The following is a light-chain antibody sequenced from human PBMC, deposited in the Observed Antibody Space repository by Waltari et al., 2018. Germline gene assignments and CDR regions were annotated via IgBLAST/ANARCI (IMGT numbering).Light chain of an antibody. J-gene: IGLJ2*01. Sequence: QSALTQPASVSGSPGPSITISCTGTSSDVGAYNYVSWYQQHPGKAPKLMIFDVSNRPSGVSNRFSGSKSGNTASLTISGLQAEDEAGYYCSSYISSSTLELFGGGTSLTVL. V-gene: IGLV2-14*03. CDR2: DVS. CDR3: SSYISSSTLEL. CDR1: SSDVGAYNY.